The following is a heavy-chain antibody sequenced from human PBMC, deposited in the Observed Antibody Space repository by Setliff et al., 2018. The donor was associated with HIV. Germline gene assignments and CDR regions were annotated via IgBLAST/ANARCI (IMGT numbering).Heavy chain of an antibody. Sequence: SETLSLTCTVSGGSISSGNNYWSWIRQPPGKGLEWIAYIYYSGNTYYNPSLKSRATISVGTSKNQFSLKLNSVTVADTAVYYCARDPAVASREVAFDIWVQGTMVTVSS. CDR1: GGSISSGNNY. CDR3: ARDPAVASREVAFDI. J-gene: IGHJ3*02. V-gene: IGHV4-30-4*08. CDR2: IYYSGNT. D-gene: IGHD2-21*01.